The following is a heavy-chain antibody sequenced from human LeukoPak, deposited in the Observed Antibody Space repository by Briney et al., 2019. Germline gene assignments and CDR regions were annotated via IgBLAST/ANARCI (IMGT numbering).Heavy chain of an antibody. CDR1: GGSFSGYY. CDR2: INHSGST. CDR3: ARHVYCSSTSCYAFNWFDP. D-gene: IGHD2-2*01. V-gene: IGHV4-34*01. J-gene: IGHJ5*02. Sequence: PSETLSLTCAVYGGSFSGYYWSWIRQPPGKGLEWIGEINHSGSTNYNPSLKSRVTISVDTSKNQFSLKLSSVTAADTAVYYCARHVYCSSTSCYAFNWFDPWGQGTLVTVSS.